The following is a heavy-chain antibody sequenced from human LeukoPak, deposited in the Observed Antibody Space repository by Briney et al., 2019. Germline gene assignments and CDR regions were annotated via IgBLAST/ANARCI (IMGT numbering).Heavy chain of an antibody. D-gene: IGHD5-18*01. J-gene: IGHJ4*02. CDR1: GGSISSYY. CDR3: ARLGVASRGYSFGPDY. V-gene: IGHV4-59*08. CDR2: IYYSGST. Sequence: SETLSLTCTGSGGSISSYYWSWIRQPPGKGLEWFGYIYYSGSTNYNPSLESRVTMSVDTSKNQFSLKLTSVTAADTAVYYCARLGVASRGYSFGPDYWGQGTLVTVSS.